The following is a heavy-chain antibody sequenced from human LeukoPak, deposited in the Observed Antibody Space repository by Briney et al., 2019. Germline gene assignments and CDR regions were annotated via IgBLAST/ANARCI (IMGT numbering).Heavy chain of an antibody. Sequence: SETLSLTCTVSGGSISGHYWTWIRQPPVKGLEWIGYTHYSGSTYYNPSLKSRVTISVDMSKNQFSLNLSSVTAADTAVYYCASRSLAVAETGHYHFDYWGQGTLVTVSS. V-gene: IGHV4-59*08. J-gene: IGHJ4*02. D-gene: IGHD6-19*01. CDR3: ASRSLAVAETGHYHFDY. CDR2: THYSGST. CDR1: GGSISGHY.